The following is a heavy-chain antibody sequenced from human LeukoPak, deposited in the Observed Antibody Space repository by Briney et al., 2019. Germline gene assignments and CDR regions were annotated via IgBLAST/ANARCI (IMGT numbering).Heavy chain of an antibody. CDR2: IYYSGST. D-gene: IGHD1-26*01. CDR3: ARVLVGGATRFRFDP. CDR1: GGSISSSSYY. Sequence: PSETLSLTCTVSGGSISSSSYYWGWIRQPPGKGLEWIGSIYYSGSTYYNPSLKSRVTISVDTSKNQFSLKLSSVTAADTAVYYCARVLVGGATRFRFDPWGQGTLVTVSS. J-gene: IGHJ5*02. V-gene: IGHV4-39*07.